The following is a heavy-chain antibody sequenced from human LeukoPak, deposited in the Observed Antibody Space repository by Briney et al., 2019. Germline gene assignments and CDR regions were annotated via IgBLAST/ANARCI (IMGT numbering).Heavy chain of an antibody. Sequence: SETLSLTCTVSGGSISSYYWSWIRKPPGQGLEGIGYIDYSGSTNFNPSLKGRVSISVATSKNQFSLKLSSVTAADTAVYDCAREYSYDYRRGVITRWFDPWGQGTLVTVSS. V-gene: IGHV4-59*01. CDR1: GGSISSYY. D-gene: IGHD5-18*01. CDR3: AREYSYDYRRGVITRWFDP. CDR2: IDYSGST. J-gene: IGHJ5*02.